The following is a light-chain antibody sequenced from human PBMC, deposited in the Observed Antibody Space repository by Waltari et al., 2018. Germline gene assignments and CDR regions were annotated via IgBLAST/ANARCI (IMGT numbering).Light chain of an antibody. CDR2: EVS. V-gene: IGLV2-14*01. Sequence: QSALTQPASLSGSPGQSITISCSGTDSDVGAYDFVSWYQQHPSKAPHLIIYEVSNRPSGISNRFSASKSGNTASLTISGLQAEDEADYYCSSYTTSSAPGVFGTGTRVTVL. J-gene: IGLJ1*01. CDR3: SSYTTSSAPGV. CDR1: DSDVGAYDF.